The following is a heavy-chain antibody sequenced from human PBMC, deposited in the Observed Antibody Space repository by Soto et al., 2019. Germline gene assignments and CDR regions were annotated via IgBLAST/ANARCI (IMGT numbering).Heavy chain of an antibody. J-gene: IGHJ6*02. D-gene: IGHD4-4*01. CDR1: SGTVSVKSHY. Sequence: ASETPSLTCAVSSGTVSVKSHYWAWIRQPPGKGLEWIGYIDYSGSTNHNASLKSRVTISLDTSKNQFSLKLTSVTAADTAVYYCAKATDYYFYGLDVWGQGTTVTVSS. CDR2: IDYSGST. V-gene: IGHV4-61*01. CDR3: AKATDYYFYGLDV.